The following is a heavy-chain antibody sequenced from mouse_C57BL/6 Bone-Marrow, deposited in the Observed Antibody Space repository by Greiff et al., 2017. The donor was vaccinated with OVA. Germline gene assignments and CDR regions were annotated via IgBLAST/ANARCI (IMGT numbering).Heavy chain of an antibody. CDR1: GYTFTSYW. D-gene: IGHD2-3*01. CDR3: ARGGARDGYPGWFAY. Sequence: QVQLQQPGAELVRPGTSVKLSCKASGYTFTSYWMHWVKQRPGRGLEWIGRIDPNSGGTKYNEKFKSKATLTVDKPSSTAYMQLSSLTSEDSAVYYCARGGARDGYPGWFAYWGQGTLVTVSA. J-gene: IGHJ3*01. CDR2: IDPNSGGT. V-gene: IGHV1-72*01.